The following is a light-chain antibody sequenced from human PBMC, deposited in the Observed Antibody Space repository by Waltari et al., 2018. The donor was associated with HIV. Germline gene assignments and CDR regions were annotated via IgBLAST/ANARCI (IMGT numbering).Light chain of an antibody. J-gene: IGLJ2*01. V-gene: IGLV3-1*01. Sequence: SYELTQPPSVSVSPGQTASITCSGDKLGDKYASWYQQKPGQSPGLVIYQDSKRPSGVPGRFSGSNSGNTATLTISGTQAMDEADYYCQAWDSSSVVFGGGTKLTVL. CDR3: QAWDSSSVV. CDR1: KLGDKY. CDR2: QDS.